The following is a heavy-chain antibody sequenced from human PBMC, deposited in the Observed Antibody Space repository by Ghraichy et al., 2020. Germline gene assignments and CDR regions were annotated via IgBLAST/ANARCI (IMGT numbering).Heavy chain of an antibody. CDR1: GYSFTSYW. J-gene: IGHJ3*02. D-gene: IGHD1-7*01. V-gene: IGHV5-51*01. Sequence: GESLNISCKGSGYSFTSYWIGWVRQMPGKGLEWMGIIYPGDSDTRYSPSFQGQVTISADKSISTAYLQWSSLKASDTAMYYCARSPFDLTGTINAFDIWGQGTMVTVSS. CDR2: IYPGDSDT. CDR3: ARSPFDLTGTINAFDI.